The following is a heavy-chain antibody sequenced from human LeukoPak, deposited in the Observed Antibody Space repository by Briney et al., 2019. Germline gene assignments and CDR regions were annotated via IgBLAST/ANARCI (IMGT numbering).Heavy chain of an antibody. CDR2: IIPIFGTA. V-gene: IGHV1-69*05. CDR1: GGTFSSYA. CDR3: ARMPLPAGTIEDY. J-gene: IGHJ4*02. D-gene: IGHD6-13*01. Sequence: SVKVSCKASGGTFSSYAISWVRQAPGQGLEWVGRIIPIFGTANYAQKFQGRVTITTDESTSTAYMELSSLRSEDTAVYYCARMPLPAGTIEDYWGQGTLVTVSS.